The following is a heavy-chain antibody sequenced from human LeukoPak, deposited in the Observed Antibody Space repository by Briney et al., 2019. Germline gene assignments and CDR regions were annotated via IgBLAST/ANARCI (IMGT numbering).Heavy chain of an antibody. J-gene: IGHJ4*02. V-gene: IGHV3-21*01. D-gene: IGHD6-13*01. CDR2: ISDSGGRT. Sequence: GGSLRLSCAASGFTFRSYAMNWVRQGPGKGLEWVSGISDSGGRTYYADSVKGRFTISRDNAKNSLSLQMNSLRAEDTAVYYCARGKYSSSWDPIDYWGQGTLVTVSS. CDR3: ARGKYSSSWDPIDY. CDR1: GFTFRSYA.